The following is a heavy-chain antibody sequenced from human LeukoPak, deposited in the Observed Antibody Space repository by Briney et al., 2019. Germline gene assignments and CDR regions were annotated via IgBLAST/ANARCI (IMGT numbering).Heavy chain of an antibody. J-gene: IGHJ4*02. D-gene: IGHD3-10*01. V-gene: IGHV7-4-1*02. CDR3: ARGQRIFAGWFGELGY. CDR2: INTNTGNP. Sequence: ASVKVSCKASGYTFTSYAMNWVRQAPGQGLEWMGWINTNTGNPTYAQGFTGRFVFSLDTSVSTAYLQISSLKAEDTAVYYCARGQRIFAGWFGELGYWGQGTLVTVSS. CDR1: GYTFTSYA.